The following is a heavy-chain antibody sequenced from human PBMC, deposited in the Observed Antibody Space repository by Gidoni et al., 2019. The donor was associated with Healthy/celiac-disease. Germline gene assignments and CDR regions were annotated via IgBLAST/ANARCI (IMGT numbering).Heavy chain of an antibody. Sequence: EVQLLEPGGGVVQPGGSLRLSCAASGFTFSSYAMSGVRQAPGKGLEWVSAISGSGGSTDYADSVKGRFTISRDNSKNTLYLQMNSLRAEDTAVYYCAKSPRSSGYYYDRFDYWGQGTLVTVSS. V-gene: IGHV3-23*01. D-gene: IGHD3-22*01. CDR2: ISGSGGST. J-gene: IGHJ4*02. CDR1: GFTFSSYA. CDR3: AKSPRSSGYYYDRFDY.